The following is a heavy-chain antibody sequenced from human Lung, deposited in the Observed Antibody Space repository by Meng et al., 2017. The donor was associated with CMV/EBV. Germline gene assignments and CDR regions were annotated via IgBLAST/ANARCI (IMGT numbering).Heavy chain of an antibody. CDR2: ISSSGSTI. D-gene: IGHD2-2*02. J-gene: IGHJ4*01. CDR1: GFTFSSYE. V-gene: IGHV3-48*03. Sequence: GGSLRLXXAASGFTFSSYEMNWVRQAPGKGLEWVSYISSSGSTIYYADSVKGRFTISRDNAKNSLYLQMNSLRAEDTAVYYCAIFQDIVVVPAAIPYYFAYWGTGTXVPVAS. CDR3: AIFQDIVVVPAAIPYYFAY.